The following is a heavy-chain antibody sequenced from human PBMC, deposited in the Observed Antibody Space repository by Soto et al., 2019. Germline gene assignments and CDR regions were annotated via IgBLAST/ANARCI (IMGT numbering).Heavy chain of an antibody. CDR3: ARSLLNVILLLGY. CDR2: INTLSGDT. V-gene: IGHV1-2*02. D-gene: IGHD2-8*02. Sequence: QVQLVQSGAEVKKPGASVKVSCKASGYTFSGYYMHWVRQAPGQGLEWMGWINTLSGDTSFPQKFQGRLAMTRDTSIDTVFMEVSRPTSDVTAIYYCARSLLNVILLLGYWGQGTLVSVSS. J-gene: IGHJ4*02. CDR1: GYTFSGYY.